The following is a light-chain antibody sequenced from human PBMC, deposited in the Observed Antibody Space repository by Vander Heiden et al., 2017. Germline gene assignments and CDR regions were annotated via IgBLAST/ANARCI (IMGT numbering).Light chain of an antibody. CDR1: QSISTH. J-gene: IGKJ2*01. CDR3: QQTDSFPYT. Sequence: DIQLTHSPSSLSASVGDRVTIPCRASQSISTHLNWYQQKVGKGPKLLIYAASTLESGVPSRFSGGGSGTHFTLTITGLQPEDFVTYYCQQTDSFPYTFGQGTKLEI. CDR2: AAS. V-gene: IGKV1-39*01.